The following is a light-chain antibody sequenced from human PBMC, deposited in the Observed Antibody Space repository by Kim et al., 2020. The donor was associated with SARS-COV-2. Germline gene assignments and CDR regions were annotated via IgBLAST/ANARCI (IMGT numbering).Light chain of an antibody. J-gene: IGLJ2*01. Sequence: AQGKKDNNTSNGSRDNKGNNNETGNQRFQGTDTKLLSKEKNKRPSGIPDRITGSNYGTSATLGSTGVQTGDEADYYCGTWDNSGAAFGGGTKLTVL. CDR3: GTWDNSGAA. V-gene: IGLV1-51*01. CDR2: EKN. CDR1: RDNKGNNN.